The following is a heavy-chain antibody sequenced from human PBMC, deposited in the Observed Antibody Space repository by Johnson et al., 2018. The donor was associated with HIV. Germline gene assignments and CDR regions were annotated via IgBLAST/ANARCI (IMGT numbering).Heavy chain of an antibody. Sequence: VQLMESGGGVVQPGRSLRLSCAASGFTFSNYAVHWVRQAPGKGLEWVAVISSDGSAKYYADSVKGPFTISRDNSKNTLYLQLNTLRAADTAVYYCARDWDAYGAFDIWGQGTMVTVSS. CDR2: ISSDGSAK. CDR1: GFTFSNYA. D-gene: IGHD1-26*01. V-gene: IGHV3-30-3*01. CDR3: ARDWDAYGAFDI. J-gene: IGHJ3*02.